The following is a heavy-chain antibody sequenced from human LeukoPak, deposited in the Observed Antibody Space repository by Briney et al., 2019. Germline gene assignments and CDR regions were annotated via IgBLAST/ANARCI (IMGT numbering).Heavy chain of an antibody. D-gene: IGHD6-6*01. CDR1: GGSISSSSYY. Sequence: SETLSLTCTVSGGSISSSSYYWGWIRQPPGKGLEWIGSIYYSGSTYYNPSLKSRVTISVDTSKNQFSLKLSSVTAADTAVYYCARQRSSPPSAFDIWGQGTMVTVSS. CDR2: IYYSGST. V-gene: IGHV4-39*01. J-gene: IGHJ3*02. CDR3: ARQRSSPPSAFDI.